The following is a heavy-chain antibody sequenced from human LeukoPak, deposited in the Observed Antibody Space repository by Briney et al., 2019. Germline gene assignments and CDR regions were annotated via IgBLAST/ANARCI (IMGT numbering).Heavy chain of an antibody. CDR3: ARGGYSSSSGNFDY. CDR2: ISACNGNT. D-gene: IGHD6-6*01. CDR1: GGTFISYA. Sequence: ASVKVSCKASGGTFISYAISWVRQAPGQGLEWMGWISACNGNTNYAQKLQGRVTMTTDTSTSTAYMELRSLRSDDTAVYYCARGGYSSSSGNFDYWGQGTLVTVSS. V-gene: IGHV1-18*01. J-gene: IGHJ4*02.